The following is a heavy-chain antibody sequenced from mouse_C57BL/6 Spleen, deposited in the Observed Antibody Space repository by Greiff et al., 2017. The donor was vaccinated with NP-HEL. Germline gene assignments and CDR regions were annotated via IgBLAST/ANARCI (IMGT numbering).Heavy chain of an antibody. J-gene: IGHJ3*01. CDR3: ARDDGYYFPFAY. D-gene: IGHD2-3*01. CDR2: IYPGDGDT. V-gene: IGHV1-82*01. Sequence: QVQLQQSGPELVKPGASVKISCKASGYAFSSSWMNWVKQRPGKGLEWIGRIYPGDGDTNYNGKFKGKATLTADKSSSTAYMQLSSLTSEDSAVYFCARDDGYYFPFAYWAKGLWSLSLQ. CDR1: GYAFSSSW.